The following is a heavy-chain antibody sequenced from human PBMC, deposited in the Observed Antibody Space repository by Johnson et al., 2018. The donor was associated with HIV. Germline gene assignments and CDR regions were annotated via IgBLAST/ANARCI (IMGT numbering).Heavy chain of an antibody. Sequence: EVQLVESGGGLVQPGGSLRLSCAASGFTFSSYDMHWVRQATGKGLEWVSAIVTTGDTYYPGSVKGRFTISRENAKNSLYLQMNSLRAGDTAVYYCARGVYSVAGTGDAFDIWGQGTMVTVSS. J-gene: IGHJ3*02. V-gene: IGHV3-13*01. CDR2: IVTTGDT. D-gene: IGHD6-19*01. CDR1: GFTFSSYD. CDR3: ARGVYSVAGTGDAFDI.